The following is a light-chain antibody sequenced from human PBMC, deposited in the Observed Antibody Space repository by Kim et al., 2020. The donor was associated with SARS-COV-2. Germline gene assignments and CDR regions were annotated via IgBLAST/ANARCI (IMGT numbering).Light chain of an antibody. V-gene: IGLV1-44*01. Sequence: ELTQPPSASGTPGQRVTISCSGSSSNIGSNTVHWYQQLPGTAPKLLIYINNQRPSGVPDRFSGSKSGTSASLAISGLQSEDEADYYCAAWDDSLNGVVFGGGTQLTVL. J-gene: IGLJ2*01. CDR3: AAWDDSLNGVV. CDR1: SSNIGSNT. CDR2: INN.